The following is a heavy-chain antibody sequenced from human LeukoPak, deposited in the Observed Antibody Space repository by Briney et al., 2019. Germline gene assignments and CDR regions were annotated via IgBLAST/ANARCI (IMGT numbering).Heavy chain of an antibody. Sequence: SETLSLTCTVSGGSISSGAYYWTWIRQLPGKGLEWIGYIYYSGSTYYNPSLESRVTISRDTSENRFSLKLSSVTAADTAVYYCARDLMRGIDYWGQGTLVTVSS. D-gene: IGHD3-10*01. CDR1: GGSISSGAYY. CDR3: ARDLMRGIDY. CDR2: IYYSGST. J-gene: IGHJ4*02. V-gene: IGHV4-31*03.